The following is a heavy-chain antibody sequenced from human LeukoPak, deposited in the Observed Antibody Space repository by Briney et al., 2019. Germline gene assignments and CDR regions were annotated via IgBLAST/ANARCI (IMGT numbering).Heavy chain of an antibody. Sequence: GGSLRLSCAASGFIFSNYGMHWVRQAPGKGLEWVAFIRHDGYDKFYADSVEGRVTISRDNSKKTLSLEVNSLRHEDTAVYYCVNSAVSRGAYYFNYWGLGTLVIVSS. CDR1: GFIFSNYG. D-gene: IGHD2/OR15-2a*01. J-gene: IGHJ4*02. CDR2: IRHDGYDK. V-gene: IGHV3-30*02. CDR3: VNSAVSRGAYYFNY.